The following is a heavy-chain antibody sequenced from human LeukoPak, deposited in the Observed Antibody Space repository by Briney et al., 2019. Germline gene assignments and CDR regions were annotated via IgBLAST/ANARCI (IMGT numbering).Heavy chain of an antibody. V-gene: IGHV4-4*07. CDR1: GGSISSYC. CDR3: ARDGYKGTIFGVVTYYFDY. CDR2: IYTSGST. J-gene: IGHJ4*02. Sequence: NSSETLSLTCTVSGGSISSYCWSWIRQPAGKGLEWIGRIYTSGSTNYNPSLKSRVTMSVDTSKNQFSLKLSSVTAADTAVYYCARDGYKGTIFGVVTYYFDYWGQGTLVTVSS. D-gene: IGHD3-3*01.